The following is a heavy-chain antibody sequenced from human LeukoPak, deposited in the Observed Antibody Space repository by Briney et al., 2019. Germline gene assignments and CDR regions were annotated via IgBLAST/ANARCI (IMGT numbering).Heavy chain of an antibody. CDR2: IVVGSGNT. V-gene: IGHV1-58*02. J-gene: IGHJ4*02. CDR1: GFTFTSSA. D-gene: IGHD3-10*01. Sequence: SVKVSCKASGFTFTSSAMQWVRQARGQRLEWIGWIVVGSGNTNYARKFQGRVTMTEDTSTDTAYMELSSLRSEDTAVYYCATDLWPLDYYGSGSYWGQGTLVTVSS. CDR3: ATDLWPLDYYGSGSY.